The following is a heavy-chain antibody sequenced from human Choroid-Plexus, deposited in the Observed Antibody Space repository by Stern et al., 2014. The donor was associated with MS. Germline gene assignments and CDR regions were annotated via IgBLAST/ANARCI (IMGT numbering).Heavy chain of an antibody. D-gene: IGHD3-3*01. Sequence: LVESGAEVKKPGASVKVSCKTSGYIFTGYYIHWVRQAPGQGLEWMAXINPNTGGTKYAQKFQGRVTMSRDTSISTAYVELSSLTSDDTAVYYCARDQRGITIFGVVTDYYYLGMDVWGQGTTVTVSS. CDR1: GYIFTGYY. CDR2: INPNTGGT. V-gene: IGHV1-2*02. CDR3: ARDQRGITIFGVVTDYYYLGMDV. J-gene: IGHJ6*02.